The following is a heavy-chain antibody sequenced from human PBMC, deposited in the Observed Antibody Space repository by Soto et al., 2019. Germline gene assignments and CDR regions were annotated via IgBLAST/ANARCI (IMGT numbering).Heavy chain of an antibody. V-gene: IGHV3-48*03. CDR2: ISSSGSTI. D-gene: IGHD6-19*01. CDR3: ARLSIAVAPDY. J-gene: IGHJ4*02. Sequence: GGSLRLSCAASGFTFSSYEMNWVRQAPGKGLEWVSYISSSGSTIYYSDSVKGRFTISRDNAKNSLYLQMNSLRAEDTAVYYCARLSIAVAPDYWGQGTLGTVSS. CDR1: GFTFSSYE.